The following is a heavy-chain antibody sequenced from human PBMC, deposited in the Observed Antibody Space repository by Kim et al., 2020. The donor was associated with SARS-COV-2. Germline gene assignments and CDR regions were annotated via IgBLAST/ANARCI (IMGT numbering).Heavy chain of an antibody. CDR3: AKPSSGYYFGGFDY. V-gene: IGHV3-23*01. Sequence: ADSTKVRLTTSKDTSKNTRYLQMNSLKAEDTAIYSCAKPSSGYYFGGFDYWGQGTLVTVSS. J-gene: IGHJ4*02. D-gene: IGHD3-22*01.